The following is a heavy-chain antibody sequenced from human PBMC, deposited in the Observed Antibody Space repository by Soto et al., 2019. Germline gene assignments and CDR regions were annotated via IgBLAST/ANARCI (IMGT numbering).Heavy chain of an antibody. CDR1: GGSMNSYY. D-gene: IGHD2-15*01. V-gene: IGHV4-59*01. CDR3: ARYSPPKKSYDSNPGWFDP. Sequence: QVQLQESGPGLVKPSETLSLTCTVSGGSMNSYYWSWNRQPPGKGLEWLRYVYSSGTSKYNVSLESRITMSLDTSRNQFSLSLNSVTAVDTAVYFCARYSPPKKSYDSNPGWFDPWGQGTLVAVSS. CDR2: VYSSGTS. J-gene: IGHJ5*02.